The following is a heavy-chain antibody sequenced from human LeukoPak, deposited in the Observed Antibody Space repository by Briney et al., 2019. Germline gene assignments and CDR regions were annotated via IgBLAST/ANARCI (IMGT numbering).Heavy chain of an antibody. D-gene: IGHD5-18*01. J-gene: IGHJ5*02. V-gene: IGHV4-34*01. CDR2: INHSGST. Sequence: SETLSLTWAVYGGSFSGYYWSWIRQPPGKGLEWIGEINHSGSTNYNPSLKSRVTISVDTSKNQFSLKLSSVTAADTAVYYCARGRRATAMAAWGQGTLVTVSS. CDR3: ARGRRATAMAA. CDR1: GGSFSGYY.